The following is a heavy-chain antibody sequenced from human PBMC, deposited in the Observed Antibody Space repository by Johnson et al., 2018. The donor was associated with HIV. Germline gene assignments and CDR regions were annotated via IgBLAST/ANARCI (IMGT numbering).Heavy chain of an antibody. J-gene: IGHJ3*02. CDR3: ARGTPWDAFDI. Sequence: QVQLVESGGGVVQPGRSLRLSCAASGFTFSSYGMHWVRQAPGKGLEWVAVISYDGSNKYYADSVKGRFTLSRDSSKNTLYLQMNSLRAEDTAVYYCARGTPWDAFDIWGQGTTVTVSS. V-gene: IGHV3-30*03. CDR1: GFTFSSYG. CDR2: ISYDGSNK.